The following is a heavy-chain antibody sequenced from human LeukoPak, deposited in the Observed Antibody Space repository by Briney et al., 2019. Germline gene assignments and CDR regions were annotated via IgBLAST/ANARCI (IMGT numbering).Heavy chain of an antibody. J-gene: IGHJ4*02. V-gene: IGHV1-2*06. CDR1: GYTFTGYY. Sequence: APVKVSCKASGYTFTGYYMHWVRQAPGQGLEWMGRINPNSGGTNYAQKFQGRVTMTRDTSISTAYMELSRLRSDDTAVYYCARGGGYDILTGYLDYWGQGTLVTVSS. D-gene: IGHD3-9*01. CDR3: ARGGGYDILTGYLDY. CDR2: INPNSGGT.